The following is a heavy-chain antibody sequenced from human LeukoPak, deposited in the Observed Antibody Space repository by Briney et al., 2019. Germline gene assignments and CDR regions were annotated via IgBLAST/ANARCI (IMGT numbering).Heavy chain of an antibody. J-gene: IGHJ4*02. CDR2: MNPNSGNT. Sequence: ASVKVSCKASGYTFTSYDINWVRQATGQGLEWMGWMNPNSGNTGYAQKFQGRVTMTRNTSISTAYMELSSLRSEDTAVYYCARTIAAAGMGYFDYWGQGTLVTVSS. CDR1: GYTFTSYD. CDR3: ARTIAAAGMGYFDY. V-gene: IGHV1-8*01. D-gene: IGHD6-13*01.